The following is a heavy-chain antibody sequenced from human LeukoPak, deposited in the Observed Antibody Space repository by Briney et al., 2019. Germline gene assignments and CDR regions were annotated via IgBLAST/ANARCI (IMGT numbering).Heavy chain of an antibody. V-gene: IGHV3-21*01. CDR1: TLTFSNYA. CDR3: ARGAVVQGNYDY. D-gene: IGHD3-10*01. Sequence: PGGSLRLSCAASTLTFSNYAMSWVRQAPGKGLEWVSSISGDGTYIYYADSVKGRFTISRDNTKNSLYLQMNNLRAEDTAVYYCARGAVVQGNYDYWGQGTLVTVSS. J-gene: IGHJ4*02. CDR2: ISGDGTYI.